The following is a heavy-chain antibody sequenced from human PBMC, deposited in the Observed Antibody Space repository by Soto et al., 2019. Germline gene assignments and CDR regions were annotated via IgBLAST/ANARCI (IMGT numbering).Heavy chain of an antibody. D-gene: IGHD1-20*01. Sequence: EVQLVESGGGLVKPGGSLRLSCAASGFTFSSYSMNWVRQAPGKGLEWVSSISSSSSYIYYADSVKGRFTISRDNAKNSLYLQMNSLRAEDTAVYYCASPLGGITGNHYYYYGMDVWGQGTTVTVSS. CDR2: ISSSSSYI. V-gene: IGHV3-21*01. J-gene: IGHJ6*02. CDR1: GFTFSSYS. CDR3: ASPLGGITGNHYYYYGMDV.